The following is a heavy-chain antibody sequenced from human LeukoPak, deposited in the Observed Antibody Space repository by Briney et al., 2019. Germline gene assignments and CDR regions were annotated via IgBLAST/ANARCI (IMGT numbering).Heavy chain of an antibody. CDR3: ARQSRRYVNWFDP. V-gene: IGHV4-34*01. D-gene: IGHD1-14*01. Sequence: SETLSLTCAVYGGSFSGYYWSWIRQPPGKGLEWIGEINHSGSTNYNPSLKSRVTISVDTSKNQFSLKLSSVTAADTAVYYCARQSRRYVNWFDPWGQGTLVTVSS. J-gene: IGHJ5*02. CDR2: INHSGST. CDR1: GGSFSGYY.